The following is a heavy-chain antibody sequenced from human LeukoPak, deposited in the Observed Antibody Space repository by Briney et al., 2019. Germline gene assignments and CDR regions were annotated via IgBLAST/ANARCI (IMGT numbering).Heavy chain of an antibody. CDR2: IYHSGST. V-gene: IGHV4-38-2*02. CDR3: ARFDYGDYGDY. J-gene: IGHJ4*02. CDR1: GYSISSGYY. D-gene: IGHD4-17*01. Sequence: SETLSLTCTVSGYSISSGYYWGWIRQPPGKGLEWIGSIYHSGSTYYNPSLKSRVTISVDTSKNQFSLKLSSVTAADTAVYYCARFDYGDYGDYWGQGTLVTVSS.